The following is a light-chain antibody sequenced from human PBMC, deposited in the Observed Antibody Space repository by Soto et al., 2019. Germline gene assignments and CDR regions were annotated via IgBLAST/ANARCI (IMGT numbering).Light chain of an antibody. CDR3: EQYDNLLLS. Sequence: DIQLTQSPSSLSASVGYRVTISCEATQDISNYLNWYQQKPGKAPKLLMYDASNLEAGVPSKFSGGGSGTHFTFTISSLQPEDIATYYCEQYDNLLLSFGGGTKVEIK. CDR1: QDISNY. CDR2: DAS. V-gene: IGKV1-33*01. J-gene: IGKJ4*01.